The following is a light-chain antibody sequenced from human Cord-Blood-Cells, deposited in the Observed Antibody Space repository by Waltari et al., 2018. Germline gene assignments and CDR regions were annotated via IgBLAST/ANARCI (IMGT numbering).Light chain of an antibody. Sequence: QAVLTQPSYLPASPGASASLTCTLRSGINVGTYRIYWYQQKPGSPPQYLLRYKSDSDKQQGSGVPSRFSGSKDASANAGILLISGLQSEDEADYYCMIWHSSAWVFGGGTKLTVL. V-gene: IGLV5-45*02. CDR1: SGINVGTYR. J-gene: IGLJ3*02. CDR2: YKSDSDK. CDR3: MIWHSSAWV.